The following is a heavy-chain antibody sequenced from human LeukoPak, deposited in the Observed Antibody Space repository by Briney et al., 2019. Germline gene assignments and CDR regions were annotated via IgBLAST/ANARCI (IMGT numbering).Heavy chain of an antibody. V-gene: IGHV4-4*07. CDR2: IYTSGST. CDR1: GGSISSYY. J-gene: IGHJ4*02. CDR3: ARGCPPQGGSSCGFSFDY. Sequence: KSSETLSLTCTVSGGSISSYYWSWIRQPAGKGLEWIGRIYTSGSTNYNPSLKSRVTISVDTSKNQFSLKLSSVTAADTAVYYCARGCPPQGGSSCGFSFDYWGQGTLVTVSS. D-gene: IGHD6-13*01.